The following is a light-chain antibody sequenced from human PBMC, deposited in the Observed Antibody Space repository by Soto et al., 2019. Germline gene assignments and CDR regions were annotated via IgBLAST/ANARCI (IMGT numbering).Light chain of an antibody. Sequence: EILMTHSPATLSVSPGERATLSCRASQNVSSNLAWYQQQPGQAPRLLIYDASTRATGIPARFSGSGSGTEFTLTISSLQSEDFAIYYCQQYNNWPLTFGGGTKVEIK. J-gene: IGKJ4*01. CDR1: QNVSSN. V-gene: IGKV3-15*01. CDR3: QQYNNWPLT. CDR2: DAS.